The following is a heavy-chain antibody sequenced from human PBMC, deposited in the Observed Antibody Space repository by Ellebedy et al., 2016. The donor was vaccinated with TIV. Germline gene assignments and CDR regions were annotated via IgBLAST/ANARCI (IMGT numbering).Heavy chain of an antibody. Sequence: SETLSLTCTVPGGSISSYYWSWIRQPPGKGLEWIGYIYYSGSTNYNPSLKSRVTISVDTSKNQFSLKLSSVTAADTAVYYCARGPRRGVPNWFDPWGQGTLGTVSS. CDR2: IYYSGST. CDR3: ARGPRRGVPNWFDP. CDR1: GGSISSYY. V-gene: IGHV4-59*08. D-gene: IGHD3-10*01. J-gene: IGHJ5*02.